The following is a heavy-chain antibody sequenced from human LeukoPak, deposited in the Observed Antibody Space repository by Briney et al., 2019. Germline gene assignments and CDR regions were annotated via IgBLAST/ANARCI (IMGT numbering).Heavy chain of an antibody. V-gene: IGHV5-51*01. J-gene: IGHJ4*02. CDR3: ARRGAGYDY. CDR2: IYPGDSDT. D-gene: IGHD2-15*01. Sequence: GESLNISFHGSRYRFTSYWIGWVRPMPGKGLEWMGIIYPGDSDTRYSPSFQGQVTISADKSISTAYVQWSSLKASDTAMYYCARRGAGYDYWGQGTLVTVSS. CDR1: RYRFTSYW.